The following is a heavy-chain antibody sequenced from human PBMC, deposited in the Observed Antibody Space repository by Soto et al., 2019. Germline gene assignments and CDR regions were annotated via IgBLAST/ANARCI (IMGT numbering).Heavy chain of an antibody. V-gene: IGHV3-30*03. J-gene: IGHJ4*02. D-gene: IGHD3-22*01. CDR3: ARSAYYHDSNGYPLYFDN. CDR2: ISYDGSNK. Sequence: QVQLVESGGGVVQPGRSLRLSCAASGFTFYSYAMHWVRQAPGQVLEWVTVISYDGSNKYYADSVTGRFTIARDNSKNTLYLQMKSLRDEDTAVYYCARSAYYHDSNGYPLYFDNWGQGTLVTVSS. CDR1: GFTFYSYA.